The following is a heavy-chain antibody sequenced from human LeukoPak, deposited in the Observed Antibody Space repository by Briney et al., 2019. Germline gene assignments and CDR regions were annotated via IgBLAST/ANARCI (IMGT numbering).Heavy chain of an antibody. D-gene: IGHD3-22*01. CDR3: ARVARLSDYYDSSGYSRGGYFDY. CDR1: GFTFSNYA. Sequence: PGGSLRLSCAASGFTFSNYAMQWVRQAPGKGLEWVTVISSGGSNEYYADSVKGRFTISRDNSKNTLYLQMNSLRAEDTAVYYCARVARLSDYYDSSGYSRGGYFDYWGQGTLVTASS. CDR2: ISSGGSNE. V-gene: IGHV3-30-3*01. J-gene: IGHJ4*02.